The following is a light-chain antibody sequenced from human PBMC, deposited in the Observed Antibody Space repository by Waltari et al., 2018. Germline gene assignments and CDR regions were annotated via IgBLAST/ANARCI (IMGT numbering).Light chain of an antibody. Sequence: QSALTQPASVSGSPGQSITISCTGTSSDVGSYNYVPWYQQHPGKAPKLMIYEVSNRPSGVSSRFSGSKSGNTASLTISGLQAEDEADYYCSSYTSSSSYVFGTGTKVTVL. V-gene: IGLV2-14*01. J-gene: IGLJ1*01. CDR2: EVS. CDR3: SSYTSSSSYV. CDR1: SSDVGSYNY.